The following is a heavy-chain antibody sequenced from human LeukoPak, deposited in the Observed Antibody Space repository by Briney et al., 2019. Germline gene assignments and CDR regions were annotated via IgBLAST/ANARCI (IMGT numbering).Heavy chain of an antibody. CDR2: IYYSGST. CDR1: GGSISSSSYY. J-gene: IGHJ4*02. D-gene: IGHD1-7*01. CDR3: ASRNITGTTSGFDY. V-gene: IGHV4-30-4*08. Sequence: SETLSLTCTVSGGSISSSSYYWGWIRQPPGKGLEWIGYIYYSGSTYYNPSLKSRVTISVDTSKNQFSLKLSSVTAADTAVYYCASRNITGTTSGFDYWGQGTLVTVSS.